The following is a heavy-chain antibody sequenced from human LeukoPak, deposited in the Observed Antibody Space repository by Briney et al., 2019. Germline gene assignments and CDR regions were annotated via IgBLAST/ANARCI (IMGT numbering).Heavy chain of an antibody. CDR3: ALSITMVRGVRDDAFDI. CDR1: GGSFSGYY. D-gene: IGHD3-10*01. J-gene: IGHJ3*02. V-gene: IGHV4-34*01. CDR2: INHSGSI. Sequence: PSETLSLTCAVYGGSFSGYYWSWIRQPPGKGLEWIGEINHSGSIYYNPSLKSRVTISVDRSKNQFSLKLSSVTAADTAVYYCALSITMVRGVRDDAFDIWGQGTMVTVSS.